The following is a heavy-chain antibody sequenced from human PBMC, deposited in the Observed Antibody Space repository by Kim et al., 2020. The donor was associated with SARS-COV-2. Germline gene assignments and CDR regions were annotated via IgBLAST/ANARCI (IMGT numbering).Heavy chain of an antibody. Sequence: YVDSVKGRFTISRDNAKNSLYLQMNSLRAEETAVYYCARDGRGYSYGPDYWGQGTLVTVSS. J-gene: IGHJ4*02. D-gene: IGHD5-18*01. V-gene: IGHV3-7*03. CDR3: ARDGRGYSYGPDY.